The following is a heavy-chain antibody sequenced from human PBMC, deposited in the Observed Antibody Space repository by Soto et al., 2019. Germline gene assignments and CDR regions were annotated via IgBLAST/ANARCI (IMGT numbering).Heavy chain of an antibody. CDR3: AREYGMDV. Sequence: QVQLVQSGAEVKKPGASVNVSCKASGYSFHTYAISWVRQAPGQGLEWVGWISGYNGNTNYAQKCQGRVTLTTDTSTKTAFMELRSLTGDDTAVYYCAREYGMDVWGQGTTVTVSS. CDR2: ISGYNGNT. V-gene: IGHV1-18*01. CDR1: GYSFHTYA. J-gene: IGHJ6*02.